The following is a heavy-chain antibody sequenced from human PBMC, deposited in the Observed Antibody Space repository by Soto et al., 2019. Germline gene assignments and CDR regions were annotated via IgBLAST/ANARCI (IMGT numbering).Heavy chain of an antibody. CDR1: GFTFSSYA. J-gene: IGHJ4*02. CDR2: ISASATATSYAAT. V-gene: IGHV3-23*01. CDR3: AKTRSASHYFDY. Sequence: EVQLLESGGGLVQPGGSLRLSCAASGFTFSSYAMTWVRQAPGKGLEWVSGISASATATSYAATYYAASVKGRFTISKDSSKSTLHLQMNDLRAEDTAVYYCAKTRSASHYFDYWGQGTLVTVSS. D-gene: IGHD2-2*01.